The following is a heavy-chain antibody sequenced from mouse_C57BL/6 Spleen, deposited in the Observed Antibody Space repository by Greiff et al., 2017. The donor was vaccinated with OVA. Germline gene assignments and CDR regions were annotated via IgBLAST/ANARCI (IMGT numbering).Heavy chain of an antibody. D-gene: IGHD2-5*01. CDR2: INPGSGGT. Sequence: QVQLQQSGAELVRPGTSVKVSCKASGYAFTNYLIAWVKQRPGQGLEWIGVINPGSGGTNYNEKFKGKATLTADKSSSTAYMQLSSLPSEDSAVYFCTRYYSNYPCDYWGQGTTLTVSS. J-gene: IGHJ2*01. V-gene: IGHV1-54*01. CDR3: TRYYSNYPCDY. CDR1: GYAFTNYL.